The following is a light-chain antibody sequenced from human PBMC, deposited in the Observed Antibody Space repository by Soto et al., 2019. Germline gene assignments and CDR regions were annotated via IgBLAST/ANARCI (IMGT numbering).Light chain of an antibody. CDR2: EVS. V-gene: IGLV2-8*01. CDR3: SSYAGSNNYVV. J-gene: IGLJ2*01. CDR1: SSDVGGYNY. Sequence: QSVLTQPPAASGSPGQSVTISCTGSSSDVGGYNYVSWYQEHPGKAPKLMIYEVSKRPSGVPDRLSGSRSGNTASLTVSGLQAEDEADYYCSSYAGSNNYVVFGGGTTVTVL.